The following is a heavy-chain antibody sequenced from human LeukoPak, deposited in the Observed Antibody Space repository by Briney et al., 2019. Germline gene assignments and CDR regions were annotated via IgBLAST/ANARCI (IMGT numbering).Heavy chain of an antibody. D-gene: IGHD2-21*01. J-gene: IGHJ4*02. V-gene: IGHV4-34*01. CDR3: AVHRQNVVVY. CDR1: GGSISTGGYY. CDR2: INHSGST. Sequence: SETLSLTCTVSGGSISTGGYYWSWIRQPPGKGLEWIGEINHSGSTNYNPSLKSRVTISVDTSKNQFSLKLSSVTAADTAVYYCAVHRQNVVVYWGQGTLVTVSS.